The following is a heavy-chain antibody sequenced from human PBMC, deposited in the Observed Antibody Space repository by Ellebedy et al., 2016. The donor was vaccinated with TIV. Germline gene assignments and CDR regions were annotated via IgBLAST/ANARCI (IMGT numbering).Heavy chain of an antibody. CDR3: ARDLGVSDY. CDR1: GGSVSSGSYY. Sequence: SETLSLXCTVSGGSVSSGSYYWSWIRQPPGKGLEWFGYIYYSGSTNYNPSLKSRVTISVDTSKNQFSLKLSSVTAADTAVYYCARDLGVSDYWGQGTRVAVSS. D-gene: IGHD2-21*01. J-gene: IGHJ4*02. V-gene: IGHV4-61*01. CDR2: IYYSGST.